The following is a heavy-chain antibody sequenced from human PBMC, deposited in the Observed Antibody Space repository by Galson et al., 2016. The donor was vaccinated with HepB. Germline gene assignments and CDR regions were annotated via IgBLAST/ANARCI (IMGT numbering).Heavy chain of an antibody. CDR3: ARDSYRTSP. CDR1: GFTFGSYS. V-gene: IGHV3-48*02. J-gene: IGHJ5*02. CDR2: ITPASRVV. D-gene: IGHD4-11*01. Sequence: SLRLSCAASGFTFGSYSMNWVRQAPGKGLEWVSYITPASRVVYYADSVKGRFTISRDNANNSLYQQMNSLRDEDTAVYYCARDSYRTSPFGQGILVTVSS.